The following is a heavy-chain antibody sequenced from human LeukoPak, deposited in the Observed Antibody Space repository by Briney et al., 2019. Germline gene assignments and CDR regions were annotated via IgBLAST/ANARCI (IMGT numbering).Heavy chain of an antibody. V-gene: IGHV4-59*01. CDR3: ARGGYDFWSGYGKFDY. D-gene: IGHD3-3*01. CDR2: IYYRGSI. Sequence: TLSLTCTVSGGSISSYYWSWIRQPPGKGLEWIGYIYYRGSINYNPSLKSRVTISVDTSKNQFSLKLSSVTAADTAVYYCARGGYDFWSGYGKFDYWGQGTLVTVSS. J-gene: IGHJ4*02. CDR1: GGSISSYY.